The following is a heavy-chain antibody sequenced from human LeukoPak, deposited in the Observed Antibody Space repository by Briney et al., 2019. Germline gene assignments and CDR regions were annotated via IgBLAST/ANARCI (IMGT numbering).Heavy chain of an antibody. CDR3: AREVGTPQAFDI. J-gene: IGHJ3*02. Sequence: GGSLRLSCAASGFTFSSYAMSWVRQAPGKGLEWVSAISGSGGSTYYADSVKGRFTISRDNAKNSLYLQMNSLKAEDTAIYYCAREVGTPQAFDIWGQGTMVTVSS. CDR2: ISGSGGST. CDR1: GFTFSSYA. V-gene: IGHV3-23*01. D-gene: IGHD1-26*01.